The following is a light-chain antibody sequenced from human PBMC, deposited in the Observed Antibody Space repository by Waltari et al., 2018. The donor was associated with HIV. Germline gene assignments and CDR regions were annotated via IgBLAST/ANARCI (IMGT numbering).Light chain of an antibody. V-gene: IGLV1-47*01. J-gene: IGLJ3*02. CDR1: SSNLGSHF. CDR2: GTD. Sequence: QSVLTQPPSTSATPGQRVTILCSGASSNLGSHFVSWYQPLPGATPKLLIYGTDRRPSGVPDRFSGSESGTSASLAISGLRSEDEADYYCAAWDNYLNAWVFGGGTRVTVL. CDR3: AAWDNYLNAWV.